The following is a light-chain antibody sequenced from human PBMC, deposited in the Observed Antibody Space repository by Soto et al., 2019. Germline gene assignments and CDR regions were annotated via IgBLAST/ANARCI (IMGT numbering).Light chain of an antibody. CDR2: GAS. Sequence: EIVLTQSPATLSVSPGERATLSCRASQSVSSNLAWYQQKPGQAPRLLIYGASTRATGIPARFSGSGSGTEFTLTISSLQSEDFVVYYCQQYNNWPYTVGQGTKLEIK. V-gene: IGKV3D-15*01. J-gene: IGKJ2*01. CDR1: QSVSSN. CDR3: QQYNNWPYT.